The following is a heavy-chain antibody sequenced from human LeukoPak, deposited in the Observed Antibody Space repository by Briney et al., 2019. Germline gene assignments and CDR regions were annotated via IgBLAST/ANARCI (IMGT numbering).Heavy chain of an antibody. D-gene: IGHD7-27*01. J-gene: IGHJ5*02. Sequence: SETLSLTCTVSGDSISNYYWSWIRQPPGKGLEWIGYIIDTGSTNYKPSLKTRLTMSVDVSKNQISLKLSSVTAADTAVYYCARSSLTGGWFDPWGQGTLVTVSS. CDR3: ARSSLTGGWFDP. V-gene: IGHV4-59*01. CDR1: GDSISNYY. CDR2: IIDTGST.